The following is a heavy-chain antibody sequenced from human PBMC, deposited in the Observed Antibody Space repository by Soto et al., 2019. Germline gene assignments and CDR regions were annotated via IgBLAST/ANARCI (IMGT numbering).Heavy chain of an antibody. J-gene: IGHJ4*02. CDR3: ARGRLFLTTSGLAITYFDY. CDR2: ISGSGDST. Sequence: PGGSLRLSCAASGFTFSSYAMSWVRQAPGKGLEWVSAISGSGDSTYYADSVKGRFTISRDNSKNTLYLQMNSLRAADTAVYYCARGRLFLTTSGLAITYFDYWGQGTLVTVSS. CDR1: GFTFSSYA. D-gene: IGHD3-3*01. V-gene: IGHV3-23*01.